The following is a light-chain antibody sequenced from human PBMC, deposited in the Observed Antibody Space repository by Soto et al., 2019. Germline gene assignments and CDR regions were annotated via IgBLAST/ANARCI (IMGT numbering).Light chain of an antibody. CDR3: SAWDGGRSNLL. CDR2: GSN. V-gene: IGLV1-44*01. J-gene: IGLJ2*01. CDR1: SSNIGTNG. Sequence: QSVLTQSPSASGTPGQRVTISCSGSSSNIGTNGVNWYQLLPGTAPKLLIYGSNQRPSGVPDRFSGSRSGTSASLAISGLQAEDEADYYCSAWDGGRSNLLFGGGTKLTVL.